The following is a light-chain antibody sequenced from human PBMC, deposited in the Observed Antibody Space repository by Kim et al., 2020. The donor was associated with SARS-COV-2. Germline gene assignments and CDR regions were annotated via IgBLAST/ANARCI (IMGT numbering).Light chain of an antibody. CDR1: QSVSGTY. CDR3: QLYAGSPLFT. Sequence: PGERATLSCRASQSVSGTYLAWYQLRPGQAPRLLIYAASSRATGIPDRFSGSGSGTDFTLTINRLEPEDFAVYYCQLYAGSPLFTFGPGTKVDIK. V-gene: IGKV3-20*01. J-gene: IGKJ3*01. CDR2: AAS.